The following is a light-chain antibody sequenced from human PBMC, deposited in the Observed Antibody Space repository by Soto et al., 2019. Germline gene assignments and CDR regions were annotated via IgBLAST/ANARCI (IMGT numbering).Light chain of an antibody. J-gene: IGLJ2*01. CDR3: SSYTRSSTLV. Sequence: QSALTQPASVSGSPGQSITISCTGTSSDVGGYNYVSWYQQHPGKAPKLMIYDVSNRPSGVSNRFSGSKYANTASLTISGLQAADEADYYCSSYTRSSTLVFGGGTKLTVL. V-gene: IGLV2-14*01. CDR2: DVS. CDR1: SSDVGGYNY.